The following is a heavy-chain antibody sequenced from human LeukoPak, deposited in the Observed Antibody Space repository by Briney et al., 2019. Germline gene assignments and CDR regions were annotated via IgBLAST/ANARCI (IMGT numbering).Heavy chain of an antibody. V-gene: IGHV4-39*01. Sequence: PSETLSLTCNVSGGSISSINNYWAWLRHPPGKGLEWIGAIYYSGKTYYNPSLKSRVIISVDMSKNQFSLKLSSVTAADTAVYYCARRGDYGDPVNYRGQGTLVTVSS. CDR3: ARRGDYGDPVNY. D-gene: IGHD4-17*01. CDR1: GGSISSINNY. J-gene: IGHJ4*02. CDR2: IYYSGKT.